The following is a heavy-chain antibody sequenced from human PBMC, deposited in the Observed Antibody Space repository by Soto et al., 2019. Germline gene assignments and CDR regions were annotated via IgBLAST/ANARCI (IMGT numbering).Heavy chain of an antibody. D-gene: IGHD3-10*01. CDR1: GFTFGDYA. J-gene: IGHJ6*02. CDR3: AKDLFSMVRGASYYSYGMDV. V-gene: IGHV3-49*03. Sequence: PGGSLRLSCTASGFTFGDYAMSWFRQAPGEGLEWVGFIRSKPYDGTTEYAASAKGRFTISRDDSKSIAYLQMNSLKTEDTAVYYCAKDLFSMVRGASYYSYGMDVWGQGTTVTVSS. CDR2: IRSKPYDGTT.